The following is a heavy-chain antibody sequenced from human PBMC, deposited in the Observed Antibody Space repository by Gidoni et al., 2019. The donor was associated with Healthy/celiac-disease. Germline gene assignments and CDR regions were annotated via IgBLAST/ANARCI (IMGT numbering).Heavy chain of an antibody. CDR1: GGTFSSYA. J-gene: IGHJ6*03. Sequence: QVQLVQSGAEVKKPGSSVKVSCKASGGTFSSYAISWVRQAPGQGLEWMGGIIPIFGTANYAQKFQGRVTITADESTSTAYMELSSLRSEDTAVYYCARDAYSSSSTNYYYYMDVWGKGTTVTVSS. CDR2: IIPIFGTA. CDR3: ARDAYSSSSTNYYYYMDV. V-gene: IGHV1-69*01. D-gene: IGHD6-6*01.